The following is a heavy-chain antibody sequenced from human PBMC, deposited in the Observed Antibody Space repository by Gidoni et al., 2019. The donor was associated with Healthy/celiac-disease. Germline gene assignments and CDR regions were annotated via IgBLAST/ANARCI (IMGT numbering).Heavy chain of an antibody. CDR3: AKHYYDSSGYLVAFDI. CDR1: GGSISSSSYY. Sequence: QLQLQESVPGLVKPSETLSLTCTVSGGSISSSSYYWGWIRQPPGKGLEWIGSIYYSGSTYYNPSLKSRVTISVDTSKNQFSLKLSSVTAADTAVYYCAKHYYDSSGYLVAFDIWGQGTMVTVSS. D-gene: IGHD3-22*01. J-gene: IGHJ3*02. CDR2: IYYSGST. V-gene: IGHV4-39*01.